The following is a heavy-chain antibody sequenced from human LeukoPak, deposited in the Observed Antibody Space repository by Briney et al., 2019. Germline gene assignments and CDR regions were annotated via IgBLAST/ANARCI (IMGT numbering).Heavy chain of an antibody. V-gene: IGHV3-23*01. Sequence: PGGSLRLSCAASGFTFSSYAMSWVRQAPGKGLEWVSAITNSGTDTYHADSVKGRFTISRDNSENTLYLQMNSLRVEDTAVYYCAKMAWGYCSSTSCYGLDYWGQGTLVTVSS. CDR2: ITNSGTDT. J-gene: IGHJ4*02. D-gene: IGHD2-2*01. CDR1: GFTFSSYA. CDR3: AKMAWGYCSSTSCYGLDY.